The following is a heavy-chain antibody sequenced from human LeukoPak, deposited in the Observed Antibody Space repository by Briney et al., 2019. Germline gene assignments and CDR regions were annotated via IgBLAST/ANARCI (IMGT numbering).Heavy chain of an antibody. V-gene: IGHV4-34*01. CDR2: INHSGST. Sequence: SETLSLTCAVYGGSFSGYYRSWIRQPPGKGLEWIGEINHSGSTNYNPSLKSRVTISVDTSKNQFSLKLSSVTAADTAVYYCARAAAAALDYWGQGTLVTVSS. CDR3: ARAAAAALDY. D-gene: IGHD6-13*01. CDR1: GGSFSGYY. J-gene: IGHJ4*02.